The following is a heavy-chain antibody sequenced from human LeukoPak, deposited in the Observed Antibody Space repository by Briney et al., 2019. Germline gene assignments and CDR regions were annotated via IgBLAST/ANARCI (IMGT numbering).Heavy chain of an antibody. CDR1: GFTFSSYS. D-gene: IGHD4-11*01. V-gene: IGHV3-48*01. Sequence: GGSLRLSCAASGFTFSSYSMNWVRQAPGKGLEWVSYISSSSTTIHYADSVKGRFTISRDNVKNSLYLQMNSLRAKDTAVYYCARERCNYVGLDYWGQGTLVTVSS. J-gene: IGHJ4*02. CDR2: ISSSSTTI. CDR3: ARERCNYVGLDY.